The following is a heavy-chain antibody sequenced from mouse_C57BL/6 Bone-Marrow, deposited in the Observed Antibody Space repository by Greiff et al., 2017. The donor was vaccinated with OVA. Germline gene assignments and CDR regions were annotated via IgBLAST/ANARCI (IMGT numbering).Heavy chain of an antibody. V-gene: IGHV2-2*01. D-gene: IGHD4-1*01. Sequence: VQLVESGPGLVQPSQSLSITCTVSGFSLTSYGVHWVRQSPGKGLEWLGVIWSGGSTDYNAAFISRLSISKDNSKSQVFFKMNSLQADDTAIYYCASRLGRAMDYWGQGTSVTVSS. CDR3: ASRLGRAMDY. J-gene: IGHJ4*01. CDR1: GFSLTSYG. CDR2: IWSGGST.